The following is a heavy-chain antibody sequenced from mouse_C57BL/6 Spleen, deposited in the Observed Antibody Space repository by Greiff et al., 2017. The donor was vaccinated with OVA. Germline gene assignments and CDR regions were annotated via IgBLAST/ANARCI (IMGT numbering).Heavy chain of an antibody. D-gene: IGHD2-3*01. CDR2: ISDGGSYT. J-gene: IGHJ1*03. V-gene: IGHV5-4*01. CDR1: GFTFSSYA. CDR3: ARDSSDGYYGYFDV. Sequence: EVMLVESGGGLVKPGGSLKLSCAASGFTFSSYAMSWVRQTPEKRLEWVATISDGGSYTYYPDNVKGRFTISRDNAKNNLYLQMSHLKSEDTAMYYCARDSSDGYYGYFDVWGTGTTVTVSS.